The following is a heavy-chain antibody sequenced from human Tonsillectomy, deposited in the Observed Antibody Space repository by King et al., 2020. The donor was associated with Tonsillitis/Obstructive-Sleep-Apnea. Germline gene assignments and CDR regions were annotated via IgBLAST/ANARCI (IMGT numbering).Heavy chain of an antibody. J-gene: IGHJ6*03. Sequence: VQLVESGGGVVQPGRSLRLSCAASGFTFSSYAMYWVRQAPGKGLEWVAVISYDGSIKYYADSVKGRFTISRDNSKNTLYLQMNSLRAEDTAVYYCARGGGNDVGDYPMDVWGKGTTVTVSS. CDR2: ISYDGSIK. V-gene: IGHV3-30*04. D-gene: IGHD1-1*01. CDR1: GFTFSSYA. CDR3: ARGGGNDVGDYPMDV.